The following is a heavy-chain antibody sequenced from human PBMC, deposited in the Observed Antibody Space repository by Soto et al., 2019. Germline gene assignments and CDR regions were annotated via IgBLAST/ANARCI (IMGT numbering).Heavy chain of an antibody. Sequence: PSETLSLTCTVSGGSISSYYWSWIRQPPGKGLEWIGYIYYSGSTNYNPSLKSRVTISVDTSKNQFSLKLSSVTAADTAVYYCARERDGYSGFDYWGQGTLVTVSS. D-gene: IGHD5-18*01. CDR3: ARERDGYSGFDY. J-gene: IGHJ4*02. V-gene: IGHV4-59*01. CDR2: IYYSGST. CDR1: GGSISSYY.